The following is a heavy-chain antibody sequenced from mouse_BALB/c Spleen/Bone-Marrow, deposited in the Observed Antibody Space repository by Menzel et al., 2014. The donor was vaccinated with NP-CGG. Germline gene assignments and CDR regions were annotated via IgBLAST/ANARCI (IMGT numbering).Heavy chain of an antibody. V-gene: IGHV1-7*01. J-gene: IGHJ3*01. CDR1: GYTFTSYW. CDR3: ARGRFAY. Sequence: QVQLQQSGAELAKPGASVKMSCKASGYTFTSYWMHWVKQRPGQGLEWIGYINPSTGYTEYNQKFKDKATLTADKSSSTAYMQMSSLTSEDSADYFCARGRFAYCGPGTLVTVSA. CDR2: INPSTGYT.